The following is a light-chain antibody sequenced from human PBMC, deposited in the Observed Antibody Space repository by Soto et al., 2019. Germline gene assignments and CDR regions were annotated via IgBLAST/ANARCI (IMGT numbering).Light chain of an antibody. CDR3: CSYTSANTLYV. Sequence: QSVLTQPASVSGSPGQSITISCTGTSSDVGIYNLVSWYQQHPGKAPKLMIYEVSKRPSGVTNHFSGSKSGNTASLTISGLQAEDEADYYCCSYTSANTLYVFGTGTKLTVL. CDR1: SSDVGIYNL. CDR2: EVS. J-gene: IGLJ1*01. V-gene: IGLV2-23*02.